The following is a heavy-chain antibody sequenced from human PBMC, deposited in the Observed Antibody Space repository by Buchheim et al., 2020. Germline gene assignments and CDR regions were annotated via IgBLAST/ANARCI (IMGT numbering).Heavy chain of an antibody. J-gene: IGHJ6*02. CDR1: GFTFSGFG. Sequence: QVQLVESGGGVVQPGKSLRLSCAASGFTFSGFGMHWVRQAPGKGLEWVAAISYDGSNKYFADSVKGRFTISRDNSQNTLSLQMNSLRAEDTAVYYCAKRSGDRTTSWGMDIWGQGTT. D-gene: IGHD1-14*01. V-gene: IGHV3-30*18. CDR3: AKRSGDRTTSWGMDI. CDR2: ISYDGSNK.